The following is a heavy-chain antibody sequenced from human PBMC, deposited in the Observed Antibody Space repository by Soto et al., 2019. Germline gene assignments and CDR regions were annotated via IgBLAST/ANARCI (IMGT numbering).Heavy chain of an antibody. CDR3: GRTAMERAGTGGGGYYFDY. CDR2: ISYDGSNK. V-gene: IGHV3-30-3*01. D-gene: IGHD6-13*01. Sequence: QVQLVESGGGVVQPGRSLRLSCAASGFTFSSYAMHWVRQAPGKGLEWVAVISYDGSNKYYADSVKGRFTISRDNSKKPFFFKRNGREAGDPAVFSGGRTAMERAGTGGGGYYFDYWGQGTLVTVSS. J-gene: IGHJ4*02. CDR1: GFTFSSYA.